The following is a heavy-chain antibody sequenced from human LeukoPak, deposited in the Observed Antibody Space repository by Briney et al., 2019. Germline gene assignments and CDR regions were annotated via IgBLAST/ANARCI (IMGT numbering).Heavy chain of an antibody. J-gene: IGHJ4*02. CDR2: IYYSGST. CDR1: GGSISSYY. V-gene: IGHV4-59*08. Sequence: ASETLSLTCTVSGGSISSYYWSWIRQPPGKGLEWIGYIYYSGSTNYNPSLKSRVTISVDTSKNQFSLKLSSVTAADTAVYYCAMITPSLAATVDYWGQGTLVTVPS. D-gene: IGHD2-15*01. CDR3: AMITPSLAATVDY.